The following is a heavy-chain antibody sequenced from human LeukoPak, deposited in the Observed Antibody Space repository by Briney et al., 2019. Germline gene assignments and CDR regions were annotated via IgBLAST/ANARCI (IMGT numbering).Heavy chain of an antibody. CDR2: ISYDGSNK. CDR1: GFTFSSYA. V-gene: IGHV3-30-3*01. D-gene: IGHD2-21*02. Sequence: GSLRLSCAASGFTFSSYAMHWVRQAPGKGLEWVAVISYDGSNKYYADSVKGRLTISRDNSKNTLYLQMNSLRAEDTAVYYCARLGGDWNGNDYWGQGTLVTVSS. J-gene: IGHJ4*02. CDR3: ARLGGDWNGNDY.